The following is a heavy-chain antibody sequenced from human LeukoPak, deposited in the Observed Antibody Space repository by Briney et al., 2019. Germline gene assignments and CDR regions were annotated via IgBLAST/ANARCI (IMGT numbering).Heavy chain of an antibody. CDR1: GYTFTGYY. CDR2: INPNSGGT. J-gene: IGHJ4*02. V-gene: IGHV1-2*02. D-gene: IGHD6-13*01. Sequence: ASVKVSCKASGYTFTGYYMHWVRQAHGQGLEWMGWINPNSGGTNYAQKFQGRVTMTRDTSISTAYMELSRLRSDDTAVYYCATDFLGQQLADYWGQGTLVTVSS. CDR3: ATDFLGQQLADY.